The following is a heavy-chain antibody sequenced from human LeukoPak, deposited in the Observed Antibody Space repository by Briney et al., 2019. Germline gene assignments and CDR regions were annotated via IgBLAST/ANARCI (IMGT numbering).Heavy chain of an antibody. CDR1: GWTFSNYA. CDR3: VKRGIMIRKVIIVAFHKEAYYFDC. Sequence: PGGALRLSCGACGWTFSNYAMNGVGRPPGKEREGVAYISDSGGSKHYAGSLRGRFIISRDNSKNTLYLQMNSLRAEDTALYYCVKRGIMIRKVIIVAFHKEAYYFDCWGQGTLVTVSS. CDR2: ISDSGGSK. D-gene: IGHD3-10*01. J-gene: IGHJ4*02. V-gene: IGHV3-23*01.